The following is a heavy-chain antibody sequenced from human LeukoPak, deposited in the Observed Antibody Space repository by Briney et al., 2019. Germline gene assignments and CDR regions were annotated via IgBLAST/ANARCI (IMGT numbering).Heavy chain of an antibody. CDR1: GGSISSSSYY. V-gene: IGHV4-39*01. CDR3: ARDGCSSTSCYTHNWFDP. CDR2: IYYSGST. Sequence: SETLSLTCTVSGGSISSSSYYWGWIRQPPGKGLEWIGSIYYSGSTYYNPSLKSRVTISVDTSKNQFSLKLSSMTAADTAVYYCARDGCSSTSCYTHNWFDPWGQGTLVTVSS. D-gene: IGHD2-2*02. J-gene: IGHJ5*02.